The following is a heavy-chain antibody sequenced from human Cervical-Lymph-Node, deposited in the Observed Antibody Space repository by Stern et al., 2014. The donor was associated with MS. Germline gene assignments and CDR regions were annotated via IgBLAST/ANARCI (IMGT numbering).Heavy chain of an antibody. D-gene: IGHD1-14*01. Sequence: EDQLVQSGAELIRPGESLKISCKGSGFKFSIYWIAWVRQMPGKGLEWMGIIYHGDSETRYSPSFQGQVTMSDVKSTSTAYLQWSTLNASDTAMYFCARQTTAWTSDVWGQGTLVTVSS. CDR1: GFKFSIYW. CDR2: IYHGDSET. J-gene: IGHJ4*02. CDR3: ARQTTAWTSDV. V-gene: IGHV5-51*01.